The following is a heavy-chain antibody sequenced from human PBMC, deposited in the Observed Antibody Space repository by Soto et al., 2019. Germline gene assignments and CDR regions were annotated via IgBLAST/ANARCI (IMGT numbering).Heavy chain of an antibody. J-gene: IGHJ6*02. V-gene: IGHV3-30-3*01. CDR1: GFTFSNYV. Sequence: QVQLVESGGGMVQPGRSLRLSCAASGFTFSNYVMYWVRQAPGKGLEWVAVISYDGNNKYYADSVKGRFIISRDNSKNTLYLQMNSLRAEDTAVYYCARVGCDGGSCYTLVGLRYGMDVWGQGTTVTVSS. CDR2: ISYDGNNK. CDR3: ARVGCDGGSCYTLVGLRYGMDV. D-gene: IGHD2-15*01.